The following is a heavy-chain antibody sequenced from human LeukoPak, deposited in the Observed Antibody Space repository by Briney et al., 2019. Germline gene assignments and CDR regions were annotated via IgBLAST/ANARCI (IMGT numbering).Heavy chain of an antibody. CDR2: FDPEDGET. V-gene: IGHV1-24*01. D-gene: IGHD3-22*01. Sequence: ASVKVSCKVSGYTLTELSMHWVRQAPGKGLEWMGGFDPEDGETIYAQKFQGRVTMTEDTSTDTAYMELSSLRSEDTAVYYCATVTPKDYYGSSGYYPLRYWGQGTLVTVSS. CDR1: GYTLTELS. CDR3: ATVTPKDYYGSSGYYPLRY. J-gene: IGHJ4*02.